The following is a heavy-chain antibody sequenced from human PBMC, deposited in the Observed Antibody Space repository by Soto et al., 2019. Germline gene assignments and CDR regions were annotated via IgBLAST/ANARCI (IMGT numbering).Heavy chain of an antibody. CDR3: ARYSSNWFQTEGMDV. CDR2: IDTSGNT. J-gene: IGHJ6*02. D-gene: IGHD6-13*01. V-gene: IGHV4-4*07. CDR1: GGSISTYY. Sequence: SETLSLTCTVSGGSISTYYWSWIRQPAGKGLEWIGRIDTSGNTNYNPSLKSRVTMSVDTSKKQFSLKLASVTAADTAVYYCARYSSNWFQTEGMDVWGQGTTVTVSS.